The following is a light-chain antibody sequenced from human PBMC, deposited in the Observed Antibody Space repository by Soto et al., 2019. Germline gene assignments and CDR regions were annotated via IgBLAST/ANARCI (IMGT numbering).Light chain of an antibody. CDR2: GAS. J-gene: IGKJ5*01. Sequence: EILLTQSPDTLSLSPGERAPLSCRASQTVSSNYLAWYQQKPGQAPRLLIYGASSRATGIPDRFSGSGSGTDFTLTVSSLEPEDFAVYYCQQRSIWPPTFGQGTRLEIK. CDR1: QTVSSNY. CDR3: QQRSIWPPT. V-gene: IGKV3D-20*02.